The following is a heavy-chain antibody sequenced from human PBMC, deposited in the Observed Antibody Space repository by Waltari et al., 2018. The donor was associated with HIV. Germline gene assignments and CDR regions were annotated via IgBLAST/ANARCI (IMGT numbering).Heavy chain of an antibody. CDR2: LYTSGHT. V-gene: IGHV4-61*02. CDR1: GGSINSGSYY. Sequence: QVQLQESGPGLVKPSQTLSLTCTVSGGSINSGSYYWNWIRPPAGKGLEWIGRLYTSGHTNYNPSLKSRVTITVDTSKNQFSLRLSSVTASDTGIYYCTRTSTGSDYYYEVDVWGQGTTVTVS. D-gene: IGHD3-22*01. CDR3: TRTSTGSDYYYEVDV. J-gene: IGHJ6*02.